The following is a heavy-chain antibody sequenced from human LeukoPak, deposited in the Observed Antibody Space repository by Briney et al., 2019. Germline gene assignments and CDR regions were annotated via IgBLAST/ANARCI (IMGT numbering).Heavy chain of an antibody. J-gene: IGHJ4*02. Sequence: ASVKVSCKASGYTFTSYGISWVRQAPGQGLEWMGWISAYNGNTNYAQKFQGRVTITADESTSTAYMELSSLRSEDTAVYYCARSLGIWDYFDYWGQGTLVTVSS. CDR3: ARSLGIWDYFDY. V-gene: IGHV1-18*01. CDR2: ISAYNGNT. CDR1: GYTFTSYG. D-gene: IGHD7-27*01.